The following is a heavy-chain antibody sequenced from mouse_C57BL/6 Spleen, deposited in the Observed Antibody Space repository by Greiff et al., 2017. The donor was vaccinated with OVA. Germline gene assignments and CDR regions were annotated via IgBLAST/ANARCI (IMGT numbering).Heavy chain of an antibody. J-gene: IGHJ4*01. CDR1: GYTFTSYW. V-gene: IGHV1-69*01. CDR2: IDPSDSYT. CDR3: ARKGAGYAMDY. Sequence: VQLQQPGAELVIPGASVKLSCKASGYTFTSYWMHWVKQRPGQGLEWIGEIDPSDSYTNYNQKFKGKSTLTVDKSSSTAYMQLSSLTSEDSAVYYCARKGAGYAMDYWGQGTSVTVSS.